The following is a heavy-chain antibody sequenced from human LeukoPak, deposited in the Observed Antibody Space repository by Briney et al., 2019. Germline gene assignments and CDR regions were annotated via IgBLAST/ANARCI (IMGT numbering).Heavy chain of an antibody. CDR3: ASGRMYYDILTGYYMGNWFDP. Sequence: ASVKVSCKASGYTFTSYGISWVRQAPGQGLEWMGWISAYNGNTNYAQKLQGRVTMTTDTSTSTAYIELRSLRSDDTAVYYCASGRMYYDILTGYYMGNWFDPWGQGTLVTVSS. CDR1: GYTFTSYG. D-gene: IGHD3-9*01. J-gene: IGHJ5*02. V-gene: IGHV1-18*01. CDR2: ISAYNGNT.